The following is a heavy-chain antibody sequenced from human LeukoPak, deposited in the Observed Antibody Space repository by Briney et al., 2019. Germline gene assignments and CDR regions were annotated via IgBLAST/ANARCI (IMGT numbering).Heavy chain of an antibody. Sequence: ASVKVSCKASGYTFTNFGISWVRQAPRQGLEWMGWISAYNGNTNYAQRLQGRVTMTTDTSTSTAYMELRSLRSDGTAVYYCARDRDYGDYNTQDLFVYWGQGTLVTVSS. J-gene: IGHJ4*02. CDR3: ARDRDYGDYNTQDLFVY. V-gene: IGHV1-18*01. D-gene: IGHD4-17*01. CDR1: GYTFTNFG. CDR2: ISAYNGNT.